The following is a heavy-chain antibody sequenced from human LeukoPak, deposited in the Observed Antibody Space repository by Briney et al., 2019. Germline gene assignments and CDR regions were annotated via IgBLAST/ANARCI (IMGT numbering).Heavy chain of an antibody. Sequence: PGGSLRLSCAASGFTFNQYGMHWVRQAPGKGLEWVALISLDGSSQYYADSVKGRFTISRDNFKNTLYLQMNSLRAEDTAVYHCARDGISMVRGAPPDYWGQGTLVTVSS. CDR2: ISLDGSSQ. CDR1: GFTFNQYG. D-gene: IGHD3-10*01. V-gene: IGHV3-30*03. J-gene: IGHJ4*02. CDR3: ARDGISMVRGAPPDY.